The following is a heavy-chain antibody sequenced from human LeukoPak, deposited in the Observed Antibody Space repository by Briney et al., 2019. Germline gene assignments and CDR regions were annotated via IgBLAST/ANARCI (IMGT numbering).Heavy chain of an antibody. CDR1: GGTFSSYA. CDR2: IIPILGIA. CDR3: ARSYSSSWYYYYGMDV. Sequence: SVKVSCKASGGTFSSYAISWVRQAPGQGLEWMGRIIPILGIANYAQKFQGRVTITADKSTSTAYMELSSLRSEDTAVYYCARSYSSSWYYYYGMDVWGQGTTVTVSS. J-gene: IGHJ6*02. D-gene: IGHD6-13*01. V-gene: IGHV1-69*04.